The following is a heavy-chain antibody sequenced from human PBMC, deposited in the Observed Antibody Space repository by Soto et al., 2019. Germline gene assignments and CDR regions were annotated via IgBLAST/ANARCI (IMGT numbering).Heavy chain of an antibody. CDR3: ASHPGGYCSGGSCSPFDAFDI. Sequence: GGSLRLSCVASGFSFSNYGMSWVRQAPGKGLEWVAVIWHDSSNKFYADSVRGRFTISRDNSKNTLYLQMNSLRAEDTAVYYCASHPGGYCSGGSCSPFDAFDIWGQGTMVTVSS. CDR2: IWHDSSNK. CDR1: GFSFSNYG. D-gene: IGHD2-15*01. V-gene: IGHV3-30*02. J-gene: IGHJ3*02.